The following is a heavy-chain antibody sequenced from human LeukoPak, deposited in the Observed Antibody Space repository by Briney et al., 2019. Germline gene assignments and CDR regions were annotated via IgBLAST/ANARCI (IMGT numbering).Heavy chain of an antibody. CDR1: GGTFSSYA. CDR2: IIPIFGTA. Sequence: SVTVSCKASGGTFSSYAISWVRQAPGQGLEWMGGIIPIFGTANYAQKFQGRVTITADESTSTAYMELSSLRSEDTAVYYCARGDKSSSSWYLSYYYYGMDVWGQGTTVTVSS. CDR3: ARGDKSSSSWYLSYYYYGMDV. J-gene: IGHJ6*02. V-gene: IGHV1-69*13. D-gene: IGHD6-13*01.